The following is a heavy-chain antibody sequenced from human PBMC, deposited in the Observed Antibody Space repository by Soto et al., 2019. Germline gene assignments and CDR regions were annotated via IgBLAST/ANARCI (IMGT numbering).Heavy chain of an antibody. D-gene: IGHD3-16*02. J-gene: IGHJ5*02. CDR1: GFTFSSYA. CDR3: VYRGLSWFDP. Sequence: PGGSLRLSCAASGFTFSSYALSWVRQAPGKGLEWVSAISGSGGSTYYADSVKGRFTISRDNSKNTLYLQMNSLRAEDTAVYYCVYRGLSWFDPWGQGTLVTVSS. V-gene: IGHV3-23*01. CDR2: ISGSGGST.